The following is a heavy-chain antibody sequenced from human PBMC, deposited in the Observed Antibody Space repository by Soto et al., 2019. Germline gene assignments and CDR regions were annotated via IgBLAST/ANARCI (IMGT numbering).Heavy chain of an antibody. CDR1: GGSFSSSTYY. V-gene: IGHV4-39*01. J-gene: IGHJ5*02. CDR3: ARQPYDSTGYYYGA. D-gene: IGHD3-22*01. Sequence: QLQLQESGPGLVKPSETLSLTCTVSGGSFSSSTYYWGWIRQPPGKGLEWIGSMYSGGNTYYNPSLKSRVPVSVDTSKNLFSLKLTSVTAEDTAMYYCARQPYDSTGYYYGAWGQGTLVTVSS. CDR2: MYSGGNT.